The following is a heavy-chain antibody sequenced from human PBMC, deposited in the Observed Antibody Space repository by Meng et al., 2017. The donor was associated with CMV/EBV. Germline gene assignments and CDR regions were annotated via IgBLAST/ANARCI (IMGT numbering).Heavy chain of an antibody. Sequence: ESLKISCTVSGGSISSYYWSWIRQPPGKGLEWIGYIYYSGSTNYNPSLKSRVTISVDTSKNQFSLKLSSVTAADTAVYYCARGQGRIVVNWFDPWGQGTLVTVSS. CDR1: GGSISSYY. CDR2: IYYSGST. CDR3: ARGQGRIVVNWFDP. J-gene: IGHJ5*02. D-gene: IGHD3-22*01. V-gene: IGHV4-59*01.